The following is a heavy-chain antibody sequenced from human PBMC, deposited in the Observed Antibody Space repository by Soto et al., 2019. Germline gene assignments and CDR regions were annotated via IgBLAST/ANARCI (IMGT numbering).Heavy chain of an antibody. D-gene: IGHD1-1*01. Sequence: QVQLVQSGAEVREPGASVRLSCQASGCNFNTYAFNWVRQPPGQGLEWLGGIITFYGAAMYAQKFQGRVTITADEFRTNVYKELSSLRYDDTAVYYCARGGKERFRGPGMDVWGQGTTVTVSS. CDR1: GCNFNTYA. CDR2: IITFYGAA. V-gene: IGHV1-69*01. CDR3: ARGGKERFRGPGMDV. J-gene: IGHJ6*02.